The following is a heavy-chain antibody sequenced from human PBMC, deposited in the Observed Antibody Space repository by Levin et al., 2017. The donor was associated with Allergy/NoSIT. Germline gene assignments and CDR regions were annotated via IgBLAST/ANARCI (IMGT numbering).Heavy chain of an antibody. V-gene: IGHV1-2*02. Sequence: ASVKVSCKTSGYTFTAYYMHWLRQAPGQGLEWMGWINPKSFATYYAPKFQGRVTMTRDSSISTAYMELSRLTSDDTAVYYCARDHQGLSTFDIWGQGTIVTVSS. D-gene: IGHD2-2*01. J-gene: IGHJ3*02. CDR1: GYTFTAYY. CDR2: INPKSFAT. CDR3: ARDHQGLSTFDI.